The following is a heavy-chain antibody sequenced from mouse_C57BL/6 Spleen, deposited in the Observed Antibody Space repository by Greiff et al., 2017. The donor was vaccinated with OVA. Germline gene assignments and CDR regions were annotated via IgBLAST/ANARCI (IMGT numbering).Heavy chain of an antibody. CDR3: ARGTGTGYYFDY. CDR1: GYTFTSYW. J-gene: IGHJ2*01. V-gene: IGHV1-69*01. D-gene: IGHD4-1*01. CDR2: IDPSDSYT. Sequence: QVQLQQPGAELVMPGASVKLSCTASGYTFTSYWMHWVKQRPGQGLEWIGEIDPSDSYTNYNQKFKGKATMTVDTSSSTAYMQLSSLTSEDSAVYYCARGTGTGYYFDYWGQGTTLTVSS.